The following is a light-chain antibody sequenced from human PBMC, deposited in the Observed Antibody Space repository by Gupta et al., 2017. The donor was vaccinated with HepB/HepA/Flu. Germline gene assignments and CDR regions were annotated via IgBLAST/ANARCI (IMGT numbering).Light chain of an antibody. Sequence: QSALTQPPSVSGTPGQEVTISCSGSRSSIGSNSVYWYQQLPGTAPKLLISKKNERPSGVPARFSGSKSGTSATLAISGLRAEDEADYYCATWDDSRRGYVFGTGTAVTVL. J-gene: IGLJ1*01. CDR2: KKN. V-gene: IGLV1-47*01. CDR1: RSSIGSNS. CDR3: ATWDDSRRGYV.